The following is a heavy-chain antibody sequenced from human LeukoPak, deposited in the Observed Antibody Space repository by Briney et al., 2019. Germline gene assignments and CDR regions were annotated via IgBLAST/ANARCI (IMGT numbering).Heavy chain of an antibody. J-gene: IGHJ4*02. CDR1: GFTFSSYA. V-gene: IGHV3-48*04. CDR2: ISSSGTI. D-gene: IGHD2/OR15-2a*01. Sequence: PGGSLRLSCAASGFTFSSYAMSWVRQAPGKGLEWVSYISSSGTIYYADFVKGRFTISRDNAKNSVFLQMNSLRAEDTAVYYCARVGLSYYFDYWGQGTLVTVSS. CDR3: ARVGLSYYFDY.